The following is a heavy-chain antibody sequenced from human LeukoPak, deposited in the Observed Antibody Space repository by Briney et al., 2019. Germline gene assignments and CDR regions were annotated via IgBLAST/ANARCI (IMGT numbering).Heavy chain of an antibody. J-gene: IGHJ4*02. CDR3: VTGGGIAEAHA. CDR1: GGSISSSRNY. V-gene: IGHV4-39*01. CDR2: IYHSGTT. Sequence: PSETLSLTCTVSGGSISSSRNYWGWIRQPPGKGLEWIASIYHSGTTYYNPSLKSRVTIFVDTSDNQFSLKLSSVTAADTAAYYCVTGGGIAEAHAWGQGIVVTVSS. D-gene: IGHD6-19*01.